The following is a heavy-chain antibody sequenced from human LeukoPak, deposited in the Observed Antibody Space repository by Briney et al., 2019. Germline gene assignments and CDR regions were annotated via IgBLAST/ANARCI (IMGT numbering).Heavy chain of an antibody. J-gene: IGHJ4*02. D-gene: IGHD6-13*01. V-gene: IGHV4-30-4*01. Sequence: SETLSLTCTVSGGSISSGDYYWSWIRQPPGKGLEWIGYIYYSGSTYYNPSLKSRVTISVDTSKNQFSLKLSSVTAADTAVYYCARAIAASHLDYWGQGTLVTVSS. CDR1: GGSISSGDYY. CDR2: IYYSGST. CDR3: ARAIAASHLDY.